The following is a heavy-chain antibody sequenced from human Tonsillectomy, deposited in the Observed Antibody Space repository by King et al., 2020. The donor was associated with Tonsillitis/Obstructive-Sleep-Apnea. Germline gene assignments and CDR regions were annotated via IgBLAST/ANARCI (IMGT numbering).Heavy chain of an antibody. J-gene: IGHJ4*02. CDR2: INHDGST. CDR1: GGSFSGYY. V-gene: IGHV4-34*01. CDR3: ARGPRTTETTHPLLGY. Sequence: VQLQQWGAGLLKPSETLSLTCAVYGGSFSGYYWSWIRQPPGKGLEWFGEINHDGSTNYNPSLKSRVPISLDKSKNQFSLKLSSVTAADTAVYFCARGPRTTETTHPLLGYWGQGTLVTVSS. D-gene: IGHD4-17*01.